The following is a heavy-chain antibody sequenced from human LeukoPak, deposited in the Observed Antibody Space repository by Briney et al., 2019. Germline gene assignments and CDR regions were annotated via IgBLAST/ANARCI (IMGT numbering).Heavy chain of an antibody. J-gene: IGHJ6*02. D-gene: IGHD6-19*01. Sequence: GGSLRLSCAASGFTFSRYDMHWVRQVTGKGLEWVSAIGTVGDTYYPDPVKGRFTISREDAKNSLYLQMNSLRAGDTAVYYCAREIREAVTGIHFYYGLDVWGQGTTVTVSS. CDR3: AREIREAVTGIHFYYGLDV. V-gene: IGHV3-13*04. CDR2: IGTVGDT. CDR1: GFTFSRYD.